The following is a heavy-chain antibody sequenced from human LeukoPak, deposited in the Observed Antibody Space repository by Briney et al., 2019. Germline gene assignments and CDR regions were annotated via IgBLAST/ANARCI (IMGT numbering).Heavy chain of an antibody. D-gene: IGHD3/OR15-3a*01. V-gene: IGHV3-21*01. CDR3: ARAHLDFLTGYAYGPFDS. J-gene: IGHJ4*02. CDR1: GFILSSYN. CDR2: ISGSSSYI. Sequence: PGGSLRLSCAASGFILSSYNMNWVRQAPGKGLEWVSSISGSSSYIYYADSLKGRFTISRDNAKNSLYLQMNTLRAEDTAVYYCARAHLDFLTGYAYGPFDSWGQGTLVTVSS.